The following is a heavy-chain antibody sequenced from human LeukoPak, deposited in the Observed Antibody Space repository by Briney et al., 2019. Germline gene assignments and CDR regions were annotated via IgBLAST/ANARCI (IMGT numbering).Heavy chain of an antibody. Sequence: GGSLRLSCAASGFTFSSYEMNWVRQAPGKGLEWVSSISSSSSYIYYADSVKGRFTISRDNAKNSLYLQMNSLRAEDTAVYYCARVRDGYNNDAFDIWGQGTMVTVSS. CDR2: ISSSSSYI. CDR1: GFTFSSYE. J-gene: IGHJ3*02. V-gene: IGHV3-21*01. CDR3: ARVRDGYNNDAFDI. D-gene: IGHD5-24*01.